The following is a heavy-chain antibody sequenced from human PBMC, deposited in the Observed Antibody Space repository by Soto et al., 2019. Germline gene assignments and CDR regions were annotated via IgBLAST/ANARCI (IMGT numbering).Heavy chain of an antibody. Sequence: QVQLQESGPGLVKPSGTLSLTCAVSGGSISSSNWWSWVHQPPGKGLQWIGEIYHSGSTNYIPSLKGRVTISVDKSRNQFSLKLSSVTAADTAVYYCARRWGEGRVDYWGQGTLVTVSS. J-gene: IGHJ4*02. V-gene: IGHV4-4*02. CDR2: IYHSGST. CDR1: GGSISSSNW. CDR3: ARRWGEGRVDY. D-gene: IGHD3-10*01.